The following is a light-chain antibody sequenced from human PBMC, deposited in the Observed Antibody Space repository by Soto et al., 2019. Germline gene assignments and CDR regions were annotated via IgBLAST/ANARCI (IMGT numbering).Light chain of an antibody. CDR3: AAWDDSLSGYV. J-gene: IGLJ1*01. V-gene: IGLV1-47*01. CDR1: SSNIGSNY. Sequence: QAVLTQPPSASGTPGLRVTIFCSGSSSNIGSNYVYWYQQLPGTAPKLPIYRNNQRPSGVPDRFSGSKSGTSASLAISGLRSEDEADYYCAAWDDSLSGYVFGTGTKVTVL. CDR2: RNN.